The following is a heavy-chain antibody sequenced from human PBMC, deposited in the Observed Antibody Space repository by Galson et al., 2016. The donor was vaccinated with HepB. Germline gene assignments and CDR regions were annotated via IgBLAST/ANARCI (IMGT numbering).Heavy chain of an antibody. V-gene: IGHV3-7*01. CDR2: IKQDGSEK. CDR3: GREPVRLDDLLTGPPKNPDY. CDR1: GFTISTYF. J-gene: IGHJ4*02. Sequence: SLRLSCAASGFTISTYFMTWVRQAPGMGLEWLANIKQDGSEKNYVDSVKGRFTISRDNAKNSLYLQMNSLRAEDTAVYYCGREPVRLDDLLTGPPKNPDYWGQGTLVTVSS. D-gene: IGHD3-9*01.